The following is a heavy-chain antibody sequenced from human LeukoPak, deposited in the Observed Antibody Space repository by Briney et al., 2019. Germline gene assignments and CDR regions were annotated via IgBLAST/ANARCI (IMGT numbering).Heavy chain of an antibody. CDR3: ARDVYGDGYNSFDY. V-gene: IGHV3-7*01. D-gene: IGHD5-24*01. CDR1: GFTFGNFW. CDR2: IKQDGSEK. Sequence: GGPLRLTCVASGFTFGNFWMGWVRQAPGKGLEWLANIKQDGSEKYSADSVKGRFTISRDNAKDSLYLQMNSLRAEDTAVYYCARDVYGDGYNSFDYWGLGILVTVSS. J-gene: IGHJ4*02.